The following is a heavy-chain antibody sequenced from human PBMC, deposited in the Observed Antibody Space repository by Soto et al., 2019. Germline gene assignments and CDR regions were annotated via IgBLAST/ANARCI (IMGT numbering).Heavy chain of an antibody. Sequence: GGSLRLSCAASGFTCSNAWMNWVRQAPGKGLEWVGRIKSKTDGGTTDYAAPVKGRFTISRGDSKNTLYLQMNSLKTEDTAVYYCTTAATTGRYYYYGMDVWGQGTTVTVSS. J-gene: IGHJ6*01. V-gene: IGHV3-15*07. D-gene: IGHD4-17*01. CDR1: GFTCSNAW. CDR2: IKSKTDGGTT. CDR3: TTAATTGRYYYYGMDV.